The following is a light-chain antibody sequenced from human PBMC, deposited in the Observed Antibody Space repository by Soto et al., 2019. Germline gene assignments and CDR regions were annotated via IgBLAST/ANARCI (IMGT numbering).Light chain of an antibody. CDR1: QSISSL. CDR3: QQYNSYPWT. CDR2: KAS. J-gene: IGKJ1*01. V-gene: IGKV1-5*03. Sequence: DLQMTQSPSTLSASVGDRVTITCRASQSISSLLAWYQQKPGKAPKLLIYKASSLESGVPSRFSGSGSGTEFTLTISSLQPDDFATYYCQQYNSYPWTFGQGTKVEIK.